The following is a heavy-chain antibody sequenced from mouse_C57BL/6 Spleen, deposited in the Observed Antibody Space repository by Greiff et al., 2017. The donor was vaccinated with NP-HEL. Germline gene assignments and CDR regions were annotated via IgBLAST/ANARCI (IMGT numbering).Heavy chain of an antibody. Sequence: QVQLQQPGAELVKPGASVKMSCKASGYTFTSYWLTWVTQRPGQGLEWIGDIYPGSGSTNSNEKFKSKATLTVDTSSSTAYMQLSSLTSEDSAVYYCERLGTGYAMDYWGQGTSVTVSS. CDR1: GYTFTSYW. V-gene: IGHV1-55*01. CDR2: IYPGSGST. D-gene: IGHD3-3*01. CDR3: ERLGTGYAMDY. J-gene: IGHJ4*01.